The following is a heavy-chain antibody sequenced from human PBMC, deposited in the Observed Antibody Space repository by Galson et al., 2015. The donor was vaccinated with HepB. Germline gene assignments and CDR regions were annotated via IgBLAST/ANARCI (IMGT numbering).Heavy chain of an antibody. V-gene: IGHV1-69*13. Sequence: SVKVSCKASGGTFSSYAISWVRQAPGQGLEWMGGIIPIFGTANYAQKFQGRVTITADESTSTAYMELSSLRSEDTAVYYCARDVAIDSSGYYWDDAFDIWGQGTMVTVSS. J-gene: IGHJ3*02. CDR1: GGTFSSYA. CDR3: ARDVAIDSSGYYWDDAFDI. D-gene: IGHD3-22*01. CDR2: IIPIFGTA.